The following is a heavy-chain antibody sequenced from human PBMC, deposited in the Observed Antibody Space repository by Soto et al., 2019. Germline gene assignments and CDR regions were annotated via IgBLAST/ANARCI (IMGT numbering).Heavy chain of an antibody. CDR3: AREDIAAASFDY. Sequence: SETLSLTCTVSGASVSSGNYFWSWIRQPPGKGLEWIGYIYNIGSTNYNPSLKSRVTISVDTSKNQFSVKLSSVTAADTAVYYCAREDIAAASFDYWGQGTLVTAPQ. J-gene: IGHJ4*02. CDR2: IYNIGST. V-gene: IGHV4-61*01. D-gene: IGHD6-13*01. CDR1: GASVSSGNYF.